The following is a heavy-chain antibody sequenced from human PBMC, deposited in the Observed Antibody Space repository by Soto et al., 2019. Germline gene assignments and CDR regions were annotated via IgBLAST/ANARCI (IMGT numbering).Heavy chain of an antibody. J-gene: IGHJ6*02. D-gene: IGHD3-10*01. CDR2: IYTSGST. Sequence: SETLSLTCTVSGGSISSYYWSWIRQPAGKGLEWIGRIYTSGSTNYNPSLKSRVTMSVDTSKNQFSLKLSSVTAADTAVYYCARVPTSGRDYYYSGMDVWGQGATVTVSS. CDR1: GGSISSYY. CDR3: ARVPTSGRDYYYSGMDV. V-gene: IGHV4-4*07.